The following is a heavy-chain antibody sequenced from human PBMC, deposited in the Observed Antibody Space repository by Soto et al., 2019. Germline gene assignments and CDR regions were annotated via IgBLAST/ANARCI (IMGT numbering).Heavy chain of an antibody. CDR1: GFTFSSYA. D-gene: IGHD3-22*01. Sequence: GRSLRLSCAASGFTFSSYAMSWVRQAPGKGLEWVSAISGSGGSTYYADSVKGRFTISRDNSKNTLYLQMNSLRAEDTAVYYCAKSKDYDSSGSDAFDIWGQGTMVTVSS. CDR2: ISGSGGST. V-gene: IGHV3-23*01. J-gene: IGHJ3*02. CDR3: AKSKDYDSSGSDAFDI.